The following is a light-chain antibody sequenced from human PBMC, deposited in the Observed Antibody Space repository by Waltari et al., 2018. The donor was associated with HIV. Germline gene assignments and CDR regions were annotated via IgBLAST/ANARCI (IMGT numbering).Light chain of an antibody. J-gene: IGLJ3*02. Sequence: QPVLTQPPSSSASPGESARLTCTLPSDINVGSYNIYWYQQKPGSPPTYLLYYYSDSDKGPCAGVPGSVCGSKDASANTGIVRIAVLQSEDEADYYCMIWPSNVAVFGGGNKLTVL. CDR1: SDINVGSYN. CDR3: MIWPSNVAV. CDR2: YYSDSDK. V-gene: IGLV5-37*01.